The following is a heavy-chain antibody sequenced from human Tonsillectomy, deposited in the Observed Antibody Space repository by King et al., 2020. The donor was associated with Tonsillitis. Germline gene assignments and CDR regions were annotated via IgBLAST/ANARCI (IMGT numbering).Heavy chain of an antibody. CDR1: GGSISSSSYY. V-gene: IGHV4-39*01. Sequence: QLQESGPGLVKPSETLSLTCTVSGGSISSSSYYWGWIRQPPGKGLEWIGTIYYSGSTYYSPSLKSRVTISVDTSKNQFSLKLSSVTAADTAVNYCARAGYYDFWSGEPNFDYWGQGTLVTVSS. J-gene: IGHJ4*02. CDR3: ARAGYYDFWSGEPNFDY. CDR2: IYYSGST. D-gene: IGHD3-3*01.